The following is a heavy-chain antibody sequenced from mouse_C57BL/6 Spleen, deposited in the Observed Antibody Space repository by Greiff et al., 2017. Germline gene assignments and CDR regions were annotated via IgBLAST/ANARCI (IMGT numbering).Heavy chain of an antibody. CDR3: ARGYYVPYWYFDV. J-gene: IGHJ1*03. V-gene: IGHV5-16*01. CDR1: GFTFSDYY. D-gene: IGHD1-1*01. CDR2: INYDGSST. Sequence: EVKVVESEGGLVQPGSSMKLSCTASGFTFSDYYMAWVRQVPEKGLEWVANINYDGSSTYYLDSLKSRFIISRDNAKNILYLQMSSLKSEDTATYYCARGYYVPYWYFDVWGTGTTVTVSS.